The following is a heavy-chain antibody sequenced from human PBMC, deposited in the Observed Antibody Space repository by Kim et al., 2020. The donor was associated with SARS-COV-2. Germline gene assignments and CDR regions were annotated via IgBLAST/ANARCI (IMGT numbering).Heavy chain of an antibody. CDR1: GYSFTSYW. J-gene: IGHJ4*02. CDR3: ARPARFYDILTGYYRPGEFDY. V-gene: IGHV5-51*01. CDR2: IYPSDSET. D-gene: IGHD3-9*01. Sequence: GESLKISCKGSGYSFTSYWIGWVRQMPGKGLEWMGIIYPSDSETRYSPSLQGQVTISADKSISTAYLQWSSLKASDTAIYYCARPARFYDILTGYYRPGEFDYWGQGTLVTVSS.